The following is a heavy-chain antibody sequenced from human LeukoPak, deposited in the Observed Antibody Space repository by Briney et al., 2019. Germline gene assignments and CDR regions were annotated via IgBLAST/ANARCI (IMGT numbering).Heavy chain of an antibody. CDR3: AKDGAFDY. Sequence: GGSLRLSCAASGFSFSTYGMRWVRQAPGNGLEWVAFIRYDGSDKYYVDSVRGRFTISRDNSKNTLYLQMNSLRAEDTAVYYCAKDGAFDYWGQGTLVTVSS. J-gene: IGHJ4*02. V-gene: IGHV3-30*02. CDR1: GFSFSTYG. CDR2: IRYDGSDK.